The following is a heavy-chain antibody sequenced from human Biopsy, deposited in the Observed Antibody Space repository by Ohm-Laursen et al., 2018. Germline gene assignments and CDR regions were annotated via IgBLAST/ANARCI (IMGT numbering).Heavy chain of an antibody. CDR2: INNDGGRT. V-gene: IGHV3-23*01. Sequence: GSLRLSCAASGFSFDNYVMHWVRQAPGKGLEWVSGINNDGGRTDYADSVKGRFTISRDNSKNTLYLQMNSLRAEDTAIYYCAKVADYYNDSGFDDYWGQGTLVTVSS. J-gene: IGHJ4*02. CDR1: GFSFDNYV. D-gene: IGHD3-22*01. CDR3: AKVADYYNDSGFDDY.